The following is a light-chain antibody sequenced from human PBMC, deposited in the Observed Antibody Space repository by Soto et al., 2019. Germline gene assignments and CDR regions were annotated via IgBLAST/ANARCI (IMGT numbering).Light chain of an antibody. CDR1: SSDVGGYNY. V-gene: IGLV2-11*01. CDR3: CSYAATNTFV. CDR2: DVN. Sequence: QSVLTQPASVSGSPGQSITISCTGTSSDVGGYNYVSWYQKHPDKAPRLMIFDVNKRPSGVPERFSGSKSGNTASLTISGLQAEDEADYYCCSYAATNTFVFGTGTKVTVL. J-gene: IGLJ1*01.